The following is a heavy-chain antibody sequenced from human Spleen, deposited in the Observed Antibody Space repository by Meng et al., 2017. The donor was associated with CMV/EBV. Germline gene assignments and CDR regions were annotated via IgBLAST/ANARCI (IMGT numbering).Heavy chain of an antibody. CDR2: ISSSGSTI. CDR1: GFTFSDYY. CDR3: AKDVVGAATTYYFDY. V-gene: IGHV3-11*01. Sequence: GESLKISCAASGFTFSDYYMSWIRQAPGKGLDWLSYISSSGSTIYYADSVKGRFTISRDNAKNSLYLQMNILRAEDTALYYCAKDVVGAATTYYFDYWAQGTLVTVSS. D-gene: IGHD4-11*01. J-gene: IGHJ4*02.